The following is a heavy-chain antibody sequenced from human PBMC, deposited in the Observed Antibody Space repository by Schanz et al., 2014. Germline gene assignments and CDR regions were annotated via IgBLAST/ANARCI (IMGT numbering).Heavy chain of an antibody. J-gene: IGHJ6*03. V-gene: IGHV3-48*01. CDR1: GFSFSSYS. CDR3: ARDGDRFYHNYYMDV. Sequence: DLVESGGGLIQRGESLRLSCSASGFSFSSYSMNWSRRAQGKGLEWLSYIEGKSTTVYYADSVKGRFTVSRDNARNSLYLHMNTLGAEDTAVYYCARDGDRFYHNYYMDVWGKGTTVTVSS. D-gene: IGHD4-17*01. CDR2: IEGKSTTV.